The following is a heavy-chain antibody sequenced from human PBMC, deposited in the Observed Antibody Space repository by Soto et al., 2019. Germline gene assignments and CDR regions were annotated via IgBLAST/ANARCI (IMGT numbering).Heavy chain of an antibody. V-gene: IGHV3-21*06. J-gene: IGHJ4*02. CDR1: GFGFSNYW. D-gene: IGHD6-6*01. CDR3: TTYSSYCHDY. CDR2: IISSSSYI. Sequence: GGSLRLSCAASGFGFSNYWMNWVRQAPGKGLEWVSSIISSSSYIHYADSVKGRFTISRDNAKNSVYLQMNSLRAEDTAVYYCTTYSSYCHDYWGQGTLVTVSS.